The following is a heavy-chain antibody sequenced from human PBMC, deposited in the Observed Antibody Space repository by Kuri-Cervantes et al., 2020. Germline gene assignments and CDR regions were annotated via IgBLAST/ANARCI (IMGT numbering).Heavy chain of an antibody. D-gene: IGHD3-3*01. J-gene: IGHJ4*02. CDR2: IWYDGSNK. V-gene: IGHV3-33*01. Sequence: GESLKISCAASGFTFNNYGIHWVRQTPGKGLEWVAVIWYDGSNKYYADSVKGRFTISRDNSKNTLYLQMNSLRAEDTAVYYCARGSLRFLEWPQPNYFDYWGQGTLVTVSS. CDR1: GFTFNNYG. CDR3: ARGSLRFLEWPQPNYFDY.